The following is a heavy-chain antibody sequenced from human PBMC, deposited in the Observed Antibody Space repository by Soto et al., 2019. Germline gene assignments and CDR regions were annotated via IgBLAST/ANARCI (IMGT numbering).Heavy chain of an antibody. Sequence: EVQLLESGGGLVQPGGSLRLSCAASGFTFSSYAMSWVRQAPGKGLEWVSGISSSGGSTYYADSVKGRFTISRDNSKITLFLRMNRPRVEDTAVYYCMRPAPRGRHFFYFGMDVWGQGTTVTVSS. J-gene: IGHJ6*02. CDR3: MRPAPRGRHFFYFGMDV. CDR1: GFTFSSYA. D-gene: IGHD3-10*01. V-gene: IGHV3-23*01. CDR2: ISSSGGST.